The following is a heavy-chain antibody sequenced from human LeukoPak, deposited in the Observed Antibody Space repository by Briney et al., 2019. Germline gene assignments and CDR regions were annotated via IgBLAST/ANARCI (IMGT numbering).Heavy chain of an antibody. J-gene: IGHJ6*03. CDR3: ARGAYYDFWSGYFDYYYYMDV. CDR2: INHSGST. Sequence: SETLSLTCAVYGGSFSGYYWSWIRQPPGKGLEWIGEINHSGSTNYNPSLKSRVTISVDTSKNQFSLKLSSVTAADTAVYYCARGAYYDFWSGYFDYYYYMDVWGKGTTVTVSS. V-gene: IGHV4-34*01. CDR1: GGSFSGYY. D-gene: IGHD3-3*01.